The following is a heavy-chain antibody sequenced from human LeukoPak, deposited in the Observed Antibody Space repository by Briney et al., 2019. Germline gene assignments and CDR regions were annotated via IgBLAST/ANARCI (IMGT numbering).Heavy chain of an antibody. D-gene: IGHD3-9*01. J-gene: IGHJ4*02. V-gene: IGHV3-11*04. Sequence: PGGSLRLSCVVSGFGFSDSYMTWIRQTPGKGLEWLAYISGSGSDMYYADSVKGRFTISRDNAKNSLYLQMNSLRAEDTAVYYCARASLRYFDGPFDYWGQGTLVTVSS. CDR1: GFGFSDSY. CDR2: ISGSGSDM. CDR3: ARASLRYFDGPFDY.